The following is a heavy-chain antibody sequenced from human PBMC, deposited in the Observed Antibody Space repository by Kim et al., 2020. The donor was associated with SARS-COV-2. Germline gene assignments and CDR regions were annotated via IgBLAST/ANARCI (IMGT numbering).Heavy chain of an antibody. Sequence: SETLSLTCAVSVCSISSSNWWSWVRQPPGKGLEWIGEIYHSGSTNYNPSLKSRVTISVDKSKNQFSLKLSSGTAADTTVYYCARLPLHYSDSSGYYVDYWGQGTLVTVSS. V-gene: IGHV4-4*02. J-gene: IGHJ4*02. CDR1: VCSISSSNW. D-gene: IGHD3-22*01. CDR3: ARLPLHYSDSSGYYVDY. CDR2: IYHSGST.